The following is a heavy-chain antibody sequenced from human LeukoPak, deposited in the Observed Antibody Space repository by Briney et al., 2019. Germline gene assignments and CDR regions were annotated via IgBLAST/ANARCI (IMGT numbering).Heavy chain of an antibody. CDR2: IKQDGSED. CDR3: VRDGYNWNYDY. Sequence: GGSLRLSCAASGFTFNSHWMNWVRQAPGKGLEWVANIKQDGSEDYYMDSVKGRFIISRDNAKNSVYLQMNSLRVEDTAVYYCVRDGYNWNYDYWGQGTLVTVSS. V-gene: IGHV3-7*01. J-gene: IGHJ4*02. D-gene: IGHD1-1*01. CDR1: GFTFNSHW.